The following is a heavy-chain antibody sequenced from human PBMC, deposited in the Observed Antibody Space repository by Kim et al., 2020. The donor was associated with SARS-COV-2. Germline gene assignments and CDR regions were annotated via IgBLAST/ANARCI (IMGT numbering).Heavy chain of an antibody. Sequence: GGSLRLSCAASGFTFSSYAMSWVRQAPGKGLEWVSSISGSGGSTYYADSVKGRFTISRDNSKNTLYLQMNSLRAEDTAVYYCAKRKTYDSLTVPFDHWGQGTLVTVSS. D-gene: IGHD3-9*01. J-gene: IGHJ4*02. V-gene: IGHV3-23*01. CDR2: ISGSGGST. CDR1: GFTFSSYA. CDR3: AKRKTYDSLTVPFDH.